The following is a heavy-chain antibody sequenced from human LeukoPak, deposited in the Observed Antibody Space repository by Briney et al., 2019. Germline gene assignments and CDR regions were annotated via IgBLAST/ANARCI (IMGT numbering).Heavy chain of an antibody. V-gene: IGHV1-69*13. CDR1: GGTFSSYA. Sequence: SVKVSXKASGGTFSSYAISWLRQAPGQGLEWIGGIIPIFGTANYAQKFQGRVTITADESTSTAYMELSSLRSEDTAVYYCARSYCSSTSCSRSPNWFDPWGQGTLVTVSS. J-gene: IGHJ5*02. D-gene: IGHD2-2*01. CDR2: IIPIFGTA. CDR3: ARSYCSSTSCSRSPNWFDP.